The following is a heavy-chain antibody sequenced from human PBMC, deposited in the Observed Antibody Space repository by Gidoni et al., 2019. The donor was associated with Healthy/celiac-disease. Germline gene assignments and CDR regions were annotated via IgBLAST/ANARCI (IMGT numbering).Heavy chain of an antibody. CDR2: IIPIFGTA. CDR3: ARSTGYCSGGSCYSAIPTNAYFDY. D-gene: IGHD2-15*01. V-gene: IGHV1-69*01. CDR1: GGTFSSYA. J-gene: IGHJ4*02. Sequence: QVQLVQSGAEVKKPGSAVKVSCKASGGTFSSYAISWVRKAPGQGLEWMGGIIPIFGTANYAQKFQGRVTITADESTSTAYMELSSLRSEDTAVYYCARSTGYCSGGSCYSAIPTNAYFDYWGQGTLVTVSS.